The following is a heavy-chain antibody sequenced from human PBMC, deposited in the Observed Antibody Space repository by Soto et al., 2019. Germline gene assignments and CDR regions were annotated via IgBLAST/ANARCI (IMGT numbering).Heavy chain of an antibody. V-gene: IGHV4-31*03. J-gene: IGHJ6*02. Sequence: QVQLQESGPGLVKPSQTLSLTCTVSGGSISSGGYYWSWIRQHPGKGLEWIGYIYYSGSTYYNPSLKRRVNISVDTSKNQFSLKLSSVTAADTAVYYCARGRRDSTDPHYYYGMDVWGQGTTVTVSS. D-gene: IGHD2-15*01. CDR3: ARGRRDSTDPHYYYGMDV. CDR2: IYYSGST. CDR1: GGSISSGGYY.